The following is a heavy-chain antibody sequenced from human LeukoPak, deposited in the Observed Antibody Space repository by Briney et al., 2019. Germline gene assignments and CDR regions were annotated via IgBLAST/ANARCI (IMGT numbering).Heavy chain of an antibody. CDR1: GGSISSYY. Sequence: SGTLSLTCTVSGGSISSYYWSWIRQPPGKGLEWIGYIYYSGSTNYNPSLKSRVTISVDTSKNQFSLKLSSVTAADTAVYYCARHSDYGDFYWYFDLWGRGTLVTVSS. CDR3: ARHSDYGDFYWYFDL. CDR2: IYYSGST. J-gene: IGHJ2*01. V-gene: IGHV4-59*08. D-gene: IGHD4-17*01.